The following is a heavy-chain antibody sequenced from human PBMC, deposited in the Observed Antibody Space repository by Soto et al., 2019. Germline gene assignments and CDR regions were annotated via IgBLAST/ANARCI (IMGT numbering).Heavy chain of an antibody. V-gene: IGHV3-74*01. CDR1: GFTFSSNW. J-gene: IGHJ4*02. D-gene: IGHD6-19*01. CDR3: ATGSGWYSPDY. Sequence: EVKLVESGGGLVQPGGSLRLSCAAFGFTFSSNWMHWVRQGPGKGLVWVSRIDNDGSSRDYADSVKGRFTISRDNAKNTLYLEMSSLRAEDTAVYYCATGSGWYSPDYWGQGTLVTVSS. CDR2: IDNDGSSR.